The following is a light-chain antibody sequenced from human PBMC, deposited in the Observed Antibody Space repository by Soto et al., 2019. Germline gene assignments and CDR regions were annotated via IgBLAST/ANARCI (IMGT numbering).Light chain of an antibody. V-gene: IGKV1-39*01. Sequence: DIQMTQSPSSLSASVGDRVTITCRASQSISSYLHWYQQKPGKAPKLLIYAASSLQSGVPSRFSGSGSGTDFTLTINNLQPEDFAAYYCQQSYSTVWTFGQGTKVDI. J-gene: IGKJ1*01. CDR2: AAS. CDR1: QSISSY. CDR3: QQSYSTVWT.